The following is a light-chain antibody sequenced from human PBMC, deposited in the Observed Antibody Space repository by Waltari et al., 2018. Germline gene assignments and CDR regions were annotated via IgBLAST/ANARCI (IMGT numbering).Light chain of an antibody. J-gene: IGLJ1*01. Sequence: QSALTQPASVSGSPGQSITISCTGTSSDVGTYNLVSWYQQHPGKAPKLIIYEGSKRPSGVSHRFSGSKSGNTASLTISWLQAEDEADYYCCSYAGSSTYVFGTGTKVTVL. V-gene: IGLV2-23*01. CDR1: SSDVGTYNL. CDR2: EGS. CDR3: CSYAGSSTYV.